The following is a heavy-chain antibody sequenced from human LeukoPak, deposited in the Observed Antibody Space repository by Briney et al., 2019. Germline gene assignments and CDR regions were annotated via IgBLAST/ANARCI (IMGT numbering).Heavy chain of an antibody. D-gene: IGHD3-10*01. CDR2: IIPIFGTA. CDR1: GGTFSSYA. J-gene: IGHJ4*02. Sequence: SVKVSCKASGGTFSSYAISWVRQAPGQGLEWMGGIIPIFGTANYAQKFQGRVTITADESTSTAYMELSSLRSEDTAVYYCASVGSGSYPFDYWGQGTLVTVSS. CDR3: ASVGSGSYPFDY. V-gene: IGHV1-69*13.